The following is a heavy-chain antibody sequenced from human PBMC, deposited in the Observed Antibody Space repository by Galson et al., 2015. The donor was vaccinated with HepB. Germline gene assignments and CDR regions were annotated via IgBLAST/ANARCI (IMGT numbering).Heavy chain of an antibody. V-gene: IGHV5-51*01. CDR3: AVRRTGMYSFDS. CDR2: IYPDDSDT. Sequence: QSGAEVKKAGESLKISCECSGDSFATYWIGWVRQSPGKGLEWMGLIYPDDSDTKYSPSFQGHVTISADKSITTAYLQWSSLKASDTATYYCAVRRTGMYSFDSWGQGTLVTVSS. CDR1: GDSFATYW. J-gene: IGHJ4*02. D-gene: IGHD7-27*01.